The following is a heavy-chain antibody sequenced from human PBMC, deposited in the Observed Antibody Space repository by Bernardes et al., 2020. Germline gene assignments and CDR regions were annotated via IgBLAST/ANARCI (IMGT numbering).Heavy chain of an antibody. CDR2: INHSGST. Sequence: SETLSLTCAVYGGSFSGYYWSWIRQPPGKGLEWIGEINHSGSTNYNPSLKSRVTISVDTSKNQFSLKLSSVTAADTAVYYCARGGLQYYYFDYWGQGTLVTVSS. CDR1: GGSFSGYY. D-gene: IGHD4-4*01. CDR3: ARGGLQYYYFDY. V-gene: IGHV4-34*01. J-gene: IGHJ4*02.